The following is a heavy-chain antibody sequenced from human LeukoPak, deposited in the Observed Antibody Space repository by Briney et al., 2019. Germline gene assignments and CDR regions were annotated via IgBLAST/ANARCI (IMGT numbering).Heavy chain of an antibody. D-gene: IGHD6-13*01. J-gene: IGHJ5*02. CDR2: IYHSGRT. V-gene: IGHV4-4*02. Sequence: SETLSLTCGVSGGSINSDHWRSWVRQSPGKGLEWIGEIYHSGRTNYSPSLKSRLTMSVDKSKNEVSLKLTSVTAADTAVYYCARDRDRGILAAGWFEPWGQGTLVTVSS. CDR1: GGSINSDHW. CDR3: ARDRDRGILAAGWFEP.